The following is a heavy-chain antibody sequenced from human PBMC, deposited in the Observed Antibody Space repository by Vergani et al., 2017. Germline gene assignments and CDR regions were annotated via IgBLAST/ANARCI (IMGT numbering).Heavy chain of an antibody. Sequence: QVTLKESGPVLVKPTETLTLTFTVSGFSLSNARMGVSWIRQPPGKALEWLAHIFSNDEKSYSKSLKSRLTISKDTSKSQVVLTMTNMDPVDTATYYCARISDDILTVSVRAYDYWGQGTLVTVSS. J-gene: IGHJ4*02. D-gene: IGHD3-9*01. CDR1: GFSLSNARMG. V-gene: IGHV2-26*01. CDR3: ARISDDILTVSVRAYDY. CDR2: IFSNDEK.